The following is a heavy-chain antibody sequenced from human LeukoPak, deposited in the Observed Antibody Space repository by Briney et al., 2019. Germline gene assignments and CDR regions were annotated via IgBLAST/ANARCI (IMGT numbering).Heavy chain of an antibody. D-gene: IGHD1-26*01. V-gene: IGHV4-59*01. Sequence: SETLSLTCTVSGGSISDYYWSWIRQPPGKGLEWIGWIFGSGSSNYNYNPSLKSRLTISVYTSKNQFSLELTSATAADTAVYYCAREKDTGSNHAKIRYDIWGQGTMVTVSS. CDR1: GGSISDYY. CDR3: AREKDTGSNHAKIRYDI. CDR2: IFGSGSSNY. J-gene: IGHJ3*02.